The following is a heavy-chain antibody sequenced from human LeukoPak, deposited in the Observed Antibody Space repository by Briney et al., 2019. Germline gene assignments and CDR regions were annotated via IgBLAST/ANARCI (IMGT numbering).Heavy chain of an antibody. CDR1: GYTFTGYY. D-gene: IGHD6-13*01. V-gene: IGHV1-2*04. J-gene: IGHJ3*02. Sequence: GASVKVSCKASGYTFTGYYMHWVRQAPGQGLEWMGWINPNSGGTNYAQKFQGWVTMTRDTSISTAYMELSRLRSDDTAVYYCARVMAAARPGNDAFDIWGQGTMVTVSS. CDR2: INPNSGGT. CDR3: ARVMAAARPGNDAFDI.